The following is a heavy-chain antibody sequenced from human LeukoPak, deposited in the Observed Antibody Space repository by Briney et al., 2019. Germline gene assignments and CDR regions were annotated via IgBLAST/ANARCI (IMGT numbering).Heavy chain of an antibody. Sequence: GASVKVSCKASGYTFTSYDISWVRQAPGQGLEWRGWISAYYGNTNYAQKLQGRVTMTTDTSTSTAYMELRSLRSDDTAVYYCARDETLIFSGPEYFQHWGQGTLVTVSS. V-gene: IGHV1-18*01. D-gene: IGHD3-10*01. CDR3: ARDETLIFSGPEYFQH. J-gene: IGHJ1*01. CDR1: GYTFTSYD. CDR2: ISAYYGNT.